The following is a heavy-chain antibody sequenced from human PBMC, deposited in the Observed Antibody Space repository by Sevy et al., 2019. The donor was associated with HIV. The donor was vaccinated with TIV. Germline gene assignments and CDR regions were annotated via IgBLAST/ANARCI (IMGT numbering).Heavy chain of an antibody. CDR1: GFSFSSYW. D-gene: IGHD4-4*01. J-gene: IGHJ6*02. Sequence: GGSLRLSCAGSGFSFSSYWMTWVRQAPGKGLEWVASIKQDGSERSYVDSVKGRFTISRDNGKSSLYLQMNSLRVEDTAVDFCAKVYSNYAVRYYYYYALDVWGQGTTVTVSS. CDR3: AKVYSNYAVRYYYYYALDV. V-gene: IGHV3-7*01. CDR2: IKQDGSER.